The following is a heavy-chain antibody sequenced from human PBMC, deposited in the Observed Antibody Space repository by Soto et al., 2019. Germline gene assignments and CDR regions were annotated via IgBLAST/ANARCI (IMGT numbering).Heavy chain of an antibody. CDR2: ISGPGSYT. Sequence: GGSLRLSCAASGYTFNDFYMSWIRQSPGRGLEWLSYISGPGSYTYYADSVKGRFTISRDNAKNSVYLQMNSLRVEDTAVYYCSFLSPGSSLRGFDNWGQGTLVPVSS. CDR3: SFLSPGSSLRGFDN. V-gene: IGHV3-11*06. J-gene: IGHJ4*02. CDR1: GYTFNDFY. D-gene: IGHD4-17*01.